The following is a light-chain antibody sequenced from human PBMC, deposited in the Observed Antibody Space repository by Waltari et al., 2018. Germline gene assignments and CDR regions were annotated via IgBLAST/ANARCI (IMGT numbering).Light chain of an antibody. CDR3: CSYAGSYTFV. CDR1: SSDVGGYDY. Sequence: QSALTQPRSVSGSPGQSVTISCTGTSSDVGGYDYVSWYQQHPGEAPKLIIYDVSKWPAGVPDRFSGSKSGNTASLTISGLQAEDEADYYCCSYAGSYTFVCGSATQVSVL. J-gene: IGLJ1*01. CDR2: DVS. V-gene: IGLV2-11*01.